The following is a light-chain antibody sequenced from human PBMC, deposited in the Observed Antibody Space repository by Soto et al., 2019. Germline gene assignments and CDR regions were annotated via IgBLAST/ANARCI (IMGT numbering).Light chain of an antibody. CDR3: QQYETFSGT. J-gene: IGKJ1*01. CDR2: KAS. Sequence: ASVGDIVTITCRASQSISSWLAWYQQKPGKAPKLLIYKASTLKSGVPSRFSGSGSGTEFTLTIASLQPDDFATYYCQQYETFSGTFGPGTKVDIK. CDR1: QSISSW. V-gene: IGKV1-5*03.